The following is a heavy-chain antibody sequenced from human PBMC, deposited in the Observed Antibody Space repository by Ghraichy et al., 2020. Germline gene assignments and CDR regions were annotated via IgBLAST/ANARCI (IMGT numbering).Heavy chain of an antibody. CDR1: GYSISSGYY. V-gene: IGHV4-38-2*01. J-gene: IGHJ4*02. D-gene: IGHD3-10*01. CDR2: IYHSGST. Sequence: SETLSLTCAVSGYSISSGYYWGWIRQPPGKGLEWIGSIYHSGSTYYNPSLKSQVTISVDTSKNQFSLKLSSVTAADTAVYYCARGGGRGAPGYFDYWGQGTLVTVSS. CDR3: ARGGGRGAPGYFDY.